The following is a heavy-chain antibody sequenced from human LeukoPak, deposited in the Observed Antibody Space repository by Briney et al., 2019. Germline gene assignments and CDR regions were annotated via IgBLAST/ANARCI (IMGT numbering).Heavy chain of an antibody. J-gene: IGHJ3*02. CDR1: GFTFSSYS. Sequence: PGGSLRLSCAASGFTFSSYSMNWVRQAPGKGLEWVSSISSSSYIYYADSVKGRFTISRDNAKNSLYLQMNSLRAEDTAVYYCARAGIQLWSRGAFDIWGQGTMVTVSS. D-gene: IGHD5-18*01. V-gene: IGHV3-21*01. CDR3: ARAGIQLWSRGAFDI. CDR2: ISSSSYI.